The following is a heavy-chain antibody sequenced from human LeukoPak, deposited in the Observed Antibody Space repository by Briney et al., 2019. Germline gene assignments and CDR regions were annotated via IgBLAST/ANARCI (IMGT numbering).Heavy chain of an antibody. V-gene: IGHV1-46*01. CDR1: GYTFTSYY. J-gene: IGHJ5*02. CDR2: INPSGGST. Sequence: ASVKVSCKASGYTFTSYYMHWVRQAPGQGLEWMGIINPSGGSTSYAQKFQGRVTMTRDTSTSTVYMELSSLRSEDTAVYYCARAGRYYYGSGSYYSRFDPWGQGTLVTVPS. D-gene: IGHD3-10*01. CDR3: ARAGRYYYGSGSYYSRFDP.